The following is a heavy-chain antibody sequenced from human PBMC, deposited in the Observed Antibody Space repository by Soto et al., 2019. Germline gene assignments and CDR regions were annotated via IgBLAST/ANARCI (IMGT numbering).Heavy chain of an antibody. D-gene: IGHD6-19*01. CDR3: AQTTGWPGFDY. Sequence: QMQLQESGPELVKPSETMSLTYTASGASISNYYWNWIRQPPGKGLEWIGHNYNGESTNYNPSLKSRVTISVATSKNQFSLKLGSVTAADTAVYYCAQTTGWPGFDYWGQGILVTVSA. CDR1: GASISNYY. J-gene: IGHJ4*02. CDR2: NYNGEST. V-gene: IGHV4-4*09.